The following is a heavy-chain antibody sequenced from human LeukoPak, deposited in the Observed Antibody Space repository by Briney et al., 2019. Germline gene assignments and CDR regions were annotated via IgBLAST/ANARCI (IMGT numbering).Heavy chain of an antibody. CDR3: VRHPPRDSSSNDAFDI. D-gene: IGHD6-13*01. Sequence: SETLSLTCTVSGGSISNNYWSWIRQPPGKGLEWIAYIFSTGTTNYNPSLRSRVTISVDTSKNQFSLRLNSVTAADAAVYYCVRHPPRDSSSNDAFDIWGQGAMVTVSS. CDR2: IFSTGTT. V-gene: IGHV4-59*08. J-gene: IGHJ3*02. CDR1: GGSISNNY.